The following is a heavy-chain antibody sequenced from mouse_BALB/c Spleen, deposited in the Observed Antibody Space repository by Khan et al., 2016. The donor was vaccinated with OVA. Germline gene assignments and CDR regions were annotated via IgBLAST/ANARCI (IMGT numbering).Heavy chain of an antibody. CDR3: ARGGSGRFAC. J-gene: IGHJ3*01. Sequence: QVQLKQSGAEQVKSGASVKLSCKASGYTFTSYDINWVRQRPEQGLEWIGWMFPGDGSTKYNENFKGKATLTTDKPSSTAYMQLSRLTSEASGAYFCARGGSGRFACWGQETLVTVSA. D-gene: IGHD3-1*01. CDR2: MFPGDGST. CDR1: GYTFTSYD. V-gene: IGHV1S56*01.